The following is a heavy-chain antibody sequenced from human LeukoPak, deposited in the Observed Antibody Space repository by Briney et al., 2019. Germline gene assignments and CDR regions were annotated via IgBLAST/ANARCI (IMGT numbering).Heavy chain of an antibody. J-gene: IGHJ6*02. Sequence: GGSLRLSCAASGFTVSSNYMSWVRQAPGKGLEWVSVIYSGGSTYYADSVKGRFTISRDNSKNTLYLQMNSLRAEDTAVYYCASTGTYYYYGMDVWGQETTVTVSS. V-gene: IGHV3-66*01. D-gene: IGHD2-8*02. CDR1: GFTVSSNY. CDR3: ASTGTYYYYGMDV. CDR2: IYSGGST.